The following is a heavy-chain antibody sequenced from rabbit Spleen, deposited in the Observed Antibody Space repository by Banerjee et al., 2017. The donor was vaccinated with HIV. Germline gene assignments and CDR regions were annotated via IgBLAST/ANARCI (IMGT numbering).Heavy chain of an antibody. V-gene: IGHV1S45*01. Sequence: EQLEESGGGLVKPEGSLTLTCKASGVSLNDKDVMCWVRQAPGKGLEWIACIDSGSSGFTYFASWAKGRFTISKTSSTTVTLQMTSLTAADTATYFCARDTSSSFSSYGMDRWGQGTLVTVS. CDR3: ARDTSSSFSSYGMDR. D-gene: IGHD1-1*01. CDR2: IDSGSSGFT. CDR1: GVSLNDKDV. J-gene: IGHJ3*01.